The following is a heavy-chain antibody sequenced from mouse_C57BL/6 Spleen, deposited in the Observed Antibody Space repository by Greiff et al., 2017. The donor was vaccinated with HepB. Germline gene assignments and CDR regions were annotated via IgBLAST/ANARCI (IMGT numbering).Heavy chain of an antibody. CDR2: ISSGSSTI. CDR1: GFTFSDYG. Sequence: EVMLVESGGGLVKPGGSLKLSCAASGFTFSDYGMHWVRQAPEKGLEWVAYISSGSSTIYYADTVKGRFTISRDNAKNTLFLQMTSLRSEDTAMYYCARLGLDWDWYFDVWGTGTTVTVSS. D-gene: IGHD4-1*01. V-gene: IGHV5-17*01. CDR3: ARLGLDWDWYFDV. J-gene: IGHJ1*03.